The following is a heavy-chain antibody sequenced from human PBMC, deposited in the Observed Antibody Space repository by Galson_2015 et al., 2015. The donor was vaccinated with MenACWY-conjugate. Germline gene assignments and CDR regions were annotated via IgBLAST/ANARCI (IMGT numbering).Heavy chain of an antibody. J-gene: IGHJ6*02. CDR1: GFTFSTYS. V-gene: IGHV3-7*03. CDR3: ARGHYGMDV. CDR2: IKKDGSEK. Sequence: SLRLSCAASGFTFSTYSMNWVRQAPGKGLEWVASIKKDGSEKYYVDSVKGRFTIFRDNAKNSLYLEMNSLRVEDTAVCSCARGHYGMDVWGQGTTVTASS.